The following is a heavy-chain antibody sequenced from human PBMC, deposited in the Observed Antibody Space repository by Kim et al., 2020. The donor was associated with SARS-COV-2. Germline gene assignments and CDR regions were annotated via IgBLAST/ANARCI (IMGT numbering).Heavy chain of an antibody. CDR3: AKSIWFGELLKPSDY. CDR2: ISGSGGST. CDR1: GFTFSSYA. Sequence: GGSLRLSCAASGFTFSSYAMSWVRQAPGKGLEWVSAISGSGGSTYYADSVKGRFTISRDNSKNTLYLQMNSLRAEDTAVYYCAKSIWFGELLKPSDYWGQGTLVTVSS. D-gene: IGHD3-10*01. V-gene: IGHV3-23*01. J-gene: IGHJ4*02.